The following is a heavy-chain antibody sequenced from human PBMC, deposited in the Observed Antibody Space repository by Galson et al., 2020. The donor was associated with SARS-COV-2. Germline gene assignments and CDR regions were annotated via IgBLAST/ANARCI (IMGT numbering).Heavy chain of an antibody. CDR1: NGSISSGSYY. Sequence: SETLSLTCTVSNGSISSGSYYWTWIRQSAGKGLGWIGRIYTSGSTNYNPSLKSRVTISVDPSKNQFSLQLSSVTAADTAVYYCARGAALAFDYWGRGTLVTVSS. J-gene: IGHJ4*02. CDR3: ARGAALAFDY. CDR2: IYTSGST. V-gene: IGHV4-61*02. D-gene: IGHD6-13*01.